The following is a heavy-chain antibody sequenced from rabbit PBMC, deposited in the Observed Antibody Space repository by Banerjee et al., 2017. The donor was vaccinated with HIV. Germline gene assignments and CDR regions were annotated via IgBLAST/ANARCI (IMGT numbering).Heavy chain of an antibody. CDR1: GFDFSSYG. J-gene: IGHJ3*01. D-gene: IGHD3-1*01. CDR2: ITYGGST. CDR3: ARGVGLIRLDL. Sequence: QEQLVESGGGLVQPGGSLKLSCKASGFDFSSYGVSWVRQAPGKGLEWIGYITYGGSTYYASWAKGRFTISKTSSTTVTLQMTSLTAADTATYFCARGVGLIRLDLWGPGTLVTVS. V-gene: IGHV1S39*01.